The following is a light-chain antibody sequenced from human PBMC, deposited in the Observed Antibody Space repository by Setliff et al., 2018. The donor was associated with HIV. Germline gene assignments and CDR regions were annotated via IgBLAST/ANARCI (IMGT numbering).Light chain of an antibody. CDR2: EVS. Sequence: QSVLTQPASVSGSLGQSITISCTRTSTDISNYNSVSWYQQHPGKAPKRIIYEVSDRPAGVSDRFSGSKSANAASLTISGLQGEDEADYYCASSITTNTPYAFGSGTKSPS. CDR3: ASSITTNTPYA. V-gene: IGLV2-14*01. CDR1: STDISNYNS. J-gene: IGLJ1*01.